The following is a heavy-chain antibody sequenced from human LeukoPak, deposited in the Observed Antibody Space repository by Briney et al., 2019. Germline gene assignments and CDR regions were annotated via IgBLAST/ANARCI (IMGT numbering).Heavy chain of an antibody. V-gene: IGHV4-59*01. CDR2: SGNT. Sequence: PGGSLRLSCAASGFIFSNYGMNWVRQAPGKGLEWIGHSGNTNYNPSLKSRVTISIDTSNNQFSLRLISVTAADTAVYYCVTYYAGVGGRGHWGPGTLVTVSS. D-gene: IGHD3-10*01. CDR1: GFIFSNYG. CDR3: VTYYAGVGGRGH. J-gene: IGHJ4*02.